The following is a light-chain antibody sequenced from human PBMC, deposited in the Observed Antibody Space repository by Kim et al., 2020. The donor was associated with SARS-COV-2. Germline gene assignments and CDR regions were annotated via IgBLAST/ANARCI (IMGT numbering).Light chain of an antibody. Sequence: SYELTQPPSVSVSPGQTASITCSGDKLGDKYASWYQQKPGQSPVVVIYQDKNRPSGIPERFSGSSSGNTANLTISETQAMDEADYYCQAWDSNTVVFGGGTKLTVL. V-gene: IGLV3-1*01. J-gene: IGLJ2*01. CDR3: QAWDSNTVV. CDR1: KLGDKY. CDR2: QDK.